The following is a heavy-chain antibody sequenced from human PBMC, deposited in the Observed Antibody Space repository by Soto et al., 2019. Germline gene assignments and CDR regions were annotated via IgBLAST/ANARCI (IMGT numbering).Heavy chain of an antibody. J-gene: IGHJ4*02. CDR1: GFTFDDYA. CDR3: AKDTRGYSYGYYFDY. V-gene: IGHV3-9*01. CDR2: ISWNSGSI. D-gene: IGHD5-18*01. Sequence: EVQLVESGGGLVQPGRSLRLSCAASGFTFDDYAMHWVRQAPGKGLEWVSGISWNSGSIGYADSVKGRFTISRDNAKNSLYLQMNSLRAEDTALYYCAKDTRGYSYGYYFDYWCRGTLVTVSS.